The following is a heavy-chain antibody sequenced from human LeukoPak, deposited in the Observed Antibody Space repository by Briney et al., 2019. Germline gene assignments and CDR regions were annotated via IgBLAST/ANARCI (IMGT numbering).Heavy chain of an antibody. D-gene: IGHD2-2*01. Sequence: ASVKVSCKASGGTFSSYAISWVRQAPGQGLEWMGWIRAYNGYTKYAQKFQGRVTVTTESSTSTAYMELRTLRSDDTAVYYCARVEGYCSSTSCSSDHFDYWGQGTLVTVSS. CDR3: ARVEGYCSSTSCSSDHFDY. CDR2: IRAYNGYT. V-gene: IGHV1-18*01. CDR1: GGTFSSYA. J-gene: IGHJ4*02.